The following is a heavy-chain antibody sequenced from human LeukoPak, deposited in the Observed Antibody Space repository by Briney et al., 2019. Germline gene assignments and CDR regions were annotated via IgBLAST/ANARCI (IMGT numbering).Heavy chain of an antibody. J-gene: IGHJ6*03. Sequence: SETLSLTCTVSGGSISSSSYYWGWICQPPGKGLEWIGSIYYSGSTYYNPSLKSRVTISVDTSKNQFSLKLSSVTAADTAVYYCAPTNYYYYYMDVWGKGTTVTVSS. CDR3: APTNYYYYYMDV. CDR2: IYYSGST. V-gene: IGHV4-39*07. CDR1: GGSISSSSYY.